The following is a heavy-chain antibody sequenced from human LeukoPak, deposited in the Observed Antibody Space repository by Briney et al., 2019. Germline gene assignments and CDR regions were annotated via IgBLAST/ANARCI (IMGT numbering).Heavy chain of an antibody. V-gene: IGHV3-33*01. Sequence: PGGSLRLSCAASGFTFSSYGMHWVRQAPGKGLEWVAVIWYDGSNKYYADSVKGRFTISRDNSKNTLYLQMNSLRAEDTAVYYCARDYYGSGSPPDYWGQGTLVTVSS. J-gene: IGHJ4*02. CDR3: ARDYYGSGSPPDY. D-gene: IGHD3-10*01. CDR1: GFTFSSYG. CDR2: IWYDGSNK.